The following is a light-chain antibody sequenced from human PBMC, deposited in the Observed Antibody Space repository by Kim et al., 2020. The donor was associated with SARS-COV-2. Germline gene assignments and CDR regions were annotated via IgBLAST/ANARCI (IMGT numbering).Light chain of an antibody. V-gene: IGKV3-20*01. J-gene: IGKJ4*01. CDR3: QQYGSSPLT. CDR1: HSVSSSY. Sequence: APGDRAARSCRASHSVSSSYLAWYQQKPGQAPRLLIYGASSRATGIPDRFSGSGSRTDFTLTSSRLEPEDVAVYYCQQYGSSPLTFGGGTKVEIK. CDR2: GAS.